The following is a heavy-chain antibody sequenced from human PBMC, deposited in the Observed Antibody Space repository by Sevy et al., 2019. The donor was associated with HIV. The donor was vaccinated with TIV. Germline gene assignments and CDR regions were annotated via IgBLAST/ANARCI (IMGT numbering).Heavy chain of an antibody. Sequence: SETLSLTCTVSGGSISSYYWSWIRQPPGKGLEWIGYIYYSGSTNYNPSLKSRVTISVDTSKNQFSLKLSSVTAADTAVYYWGRVSEMGGSGSYYDGGWFDPWGQGTLVTVSS. V-gene: IGHV4-59*01. J-gene: IGHJ5*02. CDR2: IYYSGST. CDR3: GRVSEMGGSGSYYDGGWFDP. D-gene: IGHD3-10*01. CDR1: GGSISSYY.